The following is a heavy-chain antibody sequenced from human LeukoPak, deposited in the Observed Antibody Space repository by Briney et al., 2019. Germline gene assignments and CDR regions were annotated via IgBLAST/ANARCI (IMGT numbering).Heavy chain of an antibody. V-gene: IGHV4-34*01. CDR1: GGSFSGYY. CDR2: INHSGST. Sequence: SETLSLTCAVYGGSFSGYYWSWIRQPPGKGLEWIGEINHSGSTNYNPSLKSRVTISVDTSKNQFSLKLSSVTAADTAVYYCARGQTHMGYYTDIGVFDPWGQGTLVTVSS. J-gene: IGHJ5*02. CDR3: ARGQTHMGYYTDIGVFDP. D-gene: IGHD3-3*01.